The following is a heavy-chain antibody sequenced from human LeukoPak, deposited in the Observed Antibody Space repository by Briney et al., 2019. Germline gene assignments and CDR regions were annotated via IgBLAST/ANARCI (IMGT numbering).Heavy chain of an antibody. D-gene: IGHD1-1*01. CDR1: GYSIRSGYY. CDR3: ASSKRYNVFDY. CDR2: IYHSGST. J-gene: IGHJ4*02. Sequence: SETLSLTCAVSGYSIRSGYYWGWIRQPPGKGLEWIGSIYHSGSTYYNPSLKSRVTISVDTSKNQFSLKLSSVTAADTAVYYCASSKRYNVFDYWGQGTLVTVSS. V-gene: IGHV4-38-2*01.